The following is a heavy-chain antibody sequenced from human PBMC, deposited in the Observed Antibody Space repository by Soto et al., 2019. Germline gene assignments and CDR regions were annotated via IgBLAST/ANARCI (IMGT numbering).Heavy chain of an antibody. CDR1: GGTFSSYT. D-gene: IGHD4-4*01. CDR2: IIPILGIA. Sequence: QVQLVQSGAEVKKPGSSVKVSCKASGGTFSSYTISWVRQAPGQGLEWMGRIIPILGIANYAQKFQGRVTITADKSTSTAYMELSSLRSEDTAVYYCARDLSWYSNYDYWYFDLWGRGTLVTVSS. J-gene: IGHJ2*01. V-gene: IGHV1-69*08. CDR3: ARDLSWYSNYDYWYFDL.